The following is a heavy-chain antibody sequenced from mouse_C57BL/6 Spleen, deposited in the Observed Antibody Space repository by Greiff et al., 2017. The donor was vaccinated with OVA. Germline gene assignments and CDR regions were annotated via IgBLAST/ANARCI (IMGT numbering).Heavy chain of an antibody. CDR3: ARTEHGSSFYYFDY. Sequence: VQLQQSGPELVKPGASVKISCKASGYTFTDYYMNWVKQSHGKSLEWIGDINPNNGGTSYNQKFKGKATLTVDKSSSTAYMELRSLTSEDSAVYYCARTEHGSSFYYFDYWGQGTTLTVSS. CDR2: INPNNGGT. V-gene: IGHV1-26*01. CDR1: GYTFTDYY. D-gene: IGHD1-1*01. J-gene: IGHJ2*01.